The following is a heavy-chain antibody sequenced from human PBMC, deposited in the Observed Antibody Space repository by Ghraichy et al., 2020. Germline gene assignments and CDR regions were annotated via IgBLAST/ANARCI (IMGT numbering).Heavy chain of an antibody. D-gene: IGHD3-22*01. CDR1: GGSFSGYY. V-gene: IGHV4-34*01. Sequence: SQTLSLTCAVYGGSFSGYYWSWIRQPPGKGLEWIGEINHSGSTNYNPSLKSRVTISVDTSKNQFSLKLSSVTAADTAVYYCARFGVVPDEYYYDSSGYPDAFDIWGQGTMVTVSS. CDR2: INHSGST. J-gene: IGHJ3*02. CDR3: ARFGVVPDEYYYDSSGYPDAFDI.